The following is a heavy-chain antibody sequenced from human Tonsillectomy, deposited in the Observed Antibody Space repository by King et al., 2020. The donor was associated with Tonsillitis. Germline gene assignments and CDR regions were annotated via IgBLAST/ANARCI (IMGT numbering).Heavy chain of an antibody. J-gene: IGHJ6*03. CDR2: INHSGST. Sequence: VQLQQWGAGLLKPSETLSLTCAVHGGSFSGYYWSWIRQPPGEGLEWIGEINHSGSTNYNPSLKSRVTISVDTSKKQFSLKVSSVTAADTAVYYCARGPSIAASHYMDVWGKGTTVTVSS. V-gene: IGHV4-34*01. CDR3: ARGPSIAASHYMDV. CDR1: GGSFSGYY. D-gene: IGHD6-6*01.